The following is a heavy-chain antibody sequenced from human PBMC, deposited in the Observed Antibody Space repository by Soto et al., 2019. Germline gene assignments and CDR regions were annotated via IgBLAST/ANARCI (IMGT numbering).Heavy chain of an antibody. CDR2: ISAYNGNA. Sequence: QVQLVQSGAEVKKPGASVKVSCKASGYTFRSYGINWVRQAPGQGLEWVGWISAYNGNAKYAQMLQGRVTMTTDTSTSTAYMELRSLRSDDTAVYYCARGYYGDYDFGYWGQGTLVTVSS. D-gene: IGHD4-17*01. CDR1: GYTFRSYG. CDR3: ARGYYGDYDFGY. J-gene: IGHJ4*02. V-gene: IGHV1-18*01.